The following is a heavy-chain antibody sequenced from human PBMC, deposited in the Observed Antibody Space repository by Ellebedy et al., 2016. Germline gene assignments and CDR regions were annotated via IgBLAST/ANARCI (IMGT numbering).Heavy chain of an antibody. V-gene: IGHV3-7*01. CDR2: INHHGSET. J-gene: IGHJ6*02. CDR1: NFSFSSYY. D-gene: IGHD3-10*01. Sequence: GGSLRLSXVAANFSFSSYYMSWVRQAPGKGLEWVANINHHGSETYYGDSVKGRFTISRDNAKNLVYLQMDSLRADDTAVYYCARDLVTMALRFYYFGMDVWGQGTTVTVS. CDR3: ARDLVTMALRFYYFGMDV.